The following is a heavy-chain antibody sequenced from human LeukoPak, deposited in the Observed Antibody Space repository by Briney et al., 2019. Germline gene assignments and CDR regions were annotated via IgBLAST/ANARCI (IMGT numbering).Heavy chain of an antibody. Sequence: PGGSLRLSCAASGFTFSSYGMHWVRQAPGKGLEWVAVISYDGSNKYYADSVKGRFTISRDNSKNTLYLQMNSLRAEDTAVYYCAKTSQDYDILTGYYDWGQGTLVTVSS. V-gene: IGHV3-30*18. J-gene: IGHJ4*02. CDR1: GFTFSSYG. CDR2: ISYDGSNK. D-gene: IGHD3-9*01. CDR3: AKTSQDYDILTGYYD.